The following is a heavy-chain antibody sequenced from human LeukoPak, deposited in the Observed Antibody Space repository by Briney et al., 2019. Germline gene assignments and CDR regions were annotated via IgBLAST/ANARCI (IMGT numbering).Heavy chain of an antibody. CDR3: ARDTRGYSYRLSPNYFDY. CDR2: INSSSSTI. CDR1: GFTFSSYS. J-gene: IGHJ4*02. V-gene: IGHV3-48*01. D-gene: IGHD5-18*01. Sequence: GGSLRLSCAASGFTFSSYSMNWVRQAPGKGLEWGSYINSSSSTIYYADSVKGRFTISRDNAKNSLYLQMNSLRAEDTAVYYCARDTRGYSYRLSPNYFDYWGQGTLVTVSS.